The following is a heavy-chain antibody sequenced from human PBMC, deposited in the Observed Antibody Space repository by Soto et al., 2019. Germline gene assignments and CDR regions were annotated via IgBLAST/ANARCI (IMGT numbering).Heavy chain of an antibody. CDR3: ARDKGAEYYDSSGYYPNFDY. CDR1: GGTFSSYA. D-gene: IGHD3-22*01. Sequence: SVKVSCKASGGTFSSYAISWVRQAPGQGLEWMGGIIPIFGTANYAQKFQGRVTITADKSTSTAYMELSSLRSEDTAVYYCARDKGAEYYDSSGYYPNFDYWGQGTLVTVSS. V-gene: IGHV1-69*06. CDR2: IIPIFGTA. J-gene: IGHJ4*02.